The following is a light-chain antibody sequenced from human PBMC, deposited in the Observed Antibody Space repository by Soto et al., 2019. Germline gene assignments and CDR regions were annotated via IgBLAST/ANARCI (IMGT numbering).Light chain of an antibody. J-gene: IGKJ2*01. CDR2: WAS. CDR1: QSVLYNSNNKNY. Sequence: DIVLTQSPDSLAVSLGERATINCKSSQSVLYNSNNKNYFAWYQLKPRQPPKLLIYWASTRQSGVPDRFSGSGSGTDFTLTISSLQAEDVAVYSCQQYYTTPYTFGQGTKLEIK. CDR3: QQYYTTPYT. V-gene: IGKV4-1*01.